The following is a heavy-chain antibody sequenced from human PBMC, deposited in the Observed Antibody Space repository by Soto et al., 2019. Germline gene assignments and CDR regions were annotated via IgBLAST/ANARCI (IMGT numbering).Heavy chain of an antibody. CDR2: ISSSSSTI. Sequence: EVQLVESGGGLVQPGGSLRLSCAASGFTFSSYSMNWVRQAPGKGLEWVSYISSSSSTIYYADSVKGRFTISRDNAKNSLYLQMNSLRAEDTAVYYCARVKTCLVTTVTTTPRFDYWGQGTLVTVSS. CDR3: ARVKTCLVTTVTTTPRFDY. CDR1: GFTFSSYS. J-gene: IGHJ4*02. D-gene: IGHD4-17*01. V-gene: IGHV3-48*01.